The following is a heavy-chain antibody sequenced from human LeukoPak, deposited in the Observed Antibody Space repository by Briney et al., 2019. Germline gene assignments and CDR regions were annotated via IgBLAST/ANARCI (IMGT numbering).Heavy chain of an antibody. J-gene: IGHJ4*02. D-gene: IGHD4-17*01. CDR2: IKQDGSEK. Sequence: GGSLRLSCAASGFTFSSYWMSWVRQAPGKGLEWVANIKQDGSEKYYVDSVKGRFTISRDNAKNSLYLQMNSLRAEDTAVYYCARARWGYYGDCFDYWGQGTLVTVSS. V-gene: IGHV3-7*04. CDR3: ARARWGYYGDCFDY. CDR1: GFTFSSYW.